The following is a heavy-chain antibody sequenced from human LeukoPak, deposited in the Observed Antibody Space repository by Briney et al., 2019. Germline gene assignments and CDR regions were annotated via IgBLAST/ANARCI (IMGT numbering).Heavy chain of an antibody. CDR3: ARGNGPAARVRNWFDP. J-gene: IGHJ5*02. V-gene: IGHV1/OR15-1*04. CDR2: INPNSGGT. D-gene: IGHD6-6*01. CDR1: GYIFTDYY. Sequence: GASVKVSCKASGYIFTDYYMHWVRQAPGQELGWMGRINPNSGGTNYAQKFQGRVTITRNTSISTAYMELSSLRSEDTAVYYCARGNGPAARVRNWFDPWGQGTLVTVSS.